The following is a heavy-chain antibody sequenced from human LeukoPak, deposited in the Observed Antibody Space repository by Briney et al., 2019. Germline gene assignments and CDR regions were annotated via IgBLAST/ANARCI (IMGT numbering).Heavy chain of an antibody. CDR1: GYTFTSYD. D-gene: IGHD4-17*01. CDR3: ARFSTVTLLDY. V-gene: IGHV1-2*02. CDR2: MNPNSGGT. Sequence: GASVKVSCKASGYTFTSYDINWVRQATGQGLEWMGWMNPNSGGTNYAQKFQGRVTMTRDTSISTAYMELSSLRSDDTAVYYCARFSTVTLLDYWGQGTLVTVSS. J-gene: IGHJ4*02.